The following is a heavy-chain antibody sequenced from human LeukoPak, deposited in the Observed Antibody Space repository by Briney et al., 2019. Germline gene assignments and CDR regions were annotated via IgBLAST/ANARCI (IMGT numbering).Heavy chain of an antibody. CDR3: ARGIVYYDVLTGYDP. D-gene: IGHD3-9*01. V-gene: IGHV5-51*01. CDR1: GYSFTDYW. Sequence: GESLKISCQASGYSFTDYWIGWVRQMPGKGLEWMGIIYPSDSDTRYSPSFRGQVTMSADKSISTAYLQWSSLKASDTAMYYCARGIVYYDVLTGYDPWGQGTQVTVSS. CDR2: IYPSDSDT. J-gene: IGHJ5*02.